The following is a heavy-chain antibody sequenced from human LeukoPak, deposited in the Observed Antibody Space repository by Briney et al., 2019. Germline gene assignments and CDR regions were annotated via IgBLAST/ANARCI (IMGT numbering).Heavy chain of an antibody. V-gene: IGHV3-74*01. CDR1: GFTFSNYW. Sequence: GGSLRLSCAASGFTFSNYWMHWVRQAPGKGLVWVSRINSDGSSTTYADSVKGLFTMSGDNAKNTLYLQMNSLRAEDTAVYYCARGGITAMDGCWGQGTLVTVSS. J-gene: IGHJ4*02. CDR3: ARGGITAMDGC. D-gene: IGHD5-18*01. CDR2: INSDGSST.